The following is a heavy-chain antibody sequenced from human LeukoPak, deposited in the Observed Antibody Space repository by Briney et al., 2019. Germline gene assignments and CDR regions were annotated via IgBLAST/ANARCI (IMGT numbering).Heavy chain of an antibody. D-gene: IGHD1-1*01. Sequence: GGSLRLSCAASGFTFSSYSMNWVRQAPGKGLEWVSSISSSSSYIYYADSVKGRFTISRDNAKNSLYLQMNSLRAEDTAVYYCARALEPQTLPEGYWGQGTLVTVSS. CDR2: ISSSSSYI. V-gene: IGHV3-21*01. CDR1: GFTFSSYS. CDR3: ARALEPQTLPEGY. J-gene: IGHJ4*02.